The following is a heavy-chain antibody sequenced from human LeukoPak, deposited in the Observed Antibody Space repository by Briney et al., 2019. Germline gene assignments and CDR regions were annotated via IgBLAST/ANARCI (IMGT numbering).Heavy chain of an antibody. CDR1: GFTFSSYG. D-gene: IGHD1-26*01. J-gene: IGHJ3*02. CDR3: ARDSLYSGSQRSAPAFDI. V-gene: IGHV3-33*01. Sequence: PGGSLRLSCAASGFTFSSYGMHWVRQAPGKGLEWVAVIWYDGSNKCYADSVKGRFTISRDNSKNTLYLQMNSLRAEDTAVYYCARDSLYSGSQRSAPAFDIWGQGTMVTVS. CDR2: IWYDGSNK.